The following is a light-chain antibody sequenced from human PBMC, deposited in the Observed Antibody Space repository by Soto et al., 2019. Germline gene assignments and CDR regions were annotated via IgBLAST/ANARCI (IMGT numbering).Light chain of an antibody. CDR2: KAS. V-gene: IGKV1-5*03. J-gene: IGKJ1*01. Sequence: DIHMSQSPSTLSAALGDGVTITCRASQSISSWLAWYQQKPGKAPKLLIYKASTLKSGVPSRFSGSGSGTEFTLTISSLQPDDFATYYCQQYNSYSRTFGQGTKVDIK. CDR1: QSISSW. CDR3: QQYNSYSRT.